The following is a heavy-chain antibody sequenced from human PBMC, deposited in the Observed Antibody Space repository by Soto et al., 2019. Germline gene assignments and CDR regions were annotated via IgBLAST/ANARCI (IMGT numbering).Heavy chain of an antibody. V-gene: IGHV1-18*01. CDR1: GYSFRTHG. CDR2: ISTYEDKT. CDR3: ARELGYCNSSGCFRNWFDP. D-gene: IGHD2-15*01. J-gene: IGHJ5*02. Sequence: QVQLVQSGAEVKTPGASVKVSCRASGYSFRTHGISWVRQAPGQGLEWMGWISTYEDKTNFPQKFQGRITMNTHTSTRTAYMELRSLRSDDTAVYFCARELGYCNSSGCFRNWFDPWGQGTLVTVSS.